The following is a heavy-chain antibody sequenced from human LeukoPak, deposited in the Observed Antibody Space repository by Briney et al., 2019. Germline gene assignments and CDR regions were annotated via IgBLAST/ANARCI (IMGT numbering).Heavy chain of an antibody. J-gene: IGHJ4*02. CDR1: GFTFSSYS. CDR2: IHSAGNT. D-gene: IGHD5-24*01. Sequence: PGGSLRLSCAASGFTFSSYSMNWVRQAPGKGLEWVSLIHSAGNTYYADSVKGRFTISRDNSKNTLYLQMNSLRQEDTAVYYCARALSEWRQSDYWGQGTLVTVSS. CDR3: ARALSEWRQSDY. V-gene: IGHV3-66*01.